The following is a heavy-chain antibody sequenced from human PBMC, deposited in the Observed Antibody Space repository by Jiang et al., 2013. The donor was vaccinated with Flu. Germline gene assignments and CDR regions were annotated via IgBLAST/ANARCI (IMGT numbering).Heavy chain of an antibody. CDR3: ARDFYDSGSYSDY. D-gene: IGHD3-10*01. V-gene: IGHV1-46*01. Sequence: KKPGASVKVSCKASGYTFTRYYIHWVRQAPGQGLEWMGIINSSGGSTTYAQKFQGRVTMTTDTSTSTVYMVLSSLTSEDTAVYYCARDFYDSGSYSDYWGQGTLVTVSS. J-gene: IGHJ4*02. CDR2: INSSGGST. CDR1: GYTFTRYY.